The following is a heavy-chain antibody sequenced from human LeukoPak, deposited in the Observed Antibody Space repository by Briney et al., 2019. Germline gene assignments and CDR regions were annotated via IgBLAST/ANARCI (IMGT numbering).Heavy chain of an antibody. CDR2: IYYSGST. Sequence: PSQTLSLTCTVSGGSISSGGYYWSWIRQHPGKDLEWIGYIYYSGSTYYNPSLKSRVTISVDTSKNQFSLKLNSVTPEDTAVYYCAREPYRKTGLRQFDYWGQGTLVTVSS. V-gene: IGHV4-31*03. J-gene: IGHJ4*02. CDR1: GGSISSGGYY. D-gene: IGHD3-9*01. CDR3: AREPYRKTGLRQFDY.